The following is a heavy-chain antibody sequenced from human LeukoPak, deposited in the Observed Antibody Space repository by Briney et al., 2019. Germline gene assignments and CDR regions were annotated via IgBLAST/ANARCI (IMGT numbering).Heavy chain of an antibody. CDR1: GFTFSNYA. J-gene: IGHJ4*02. D-gene: IGHD3-9*01. Sequence: GGSLRLSCAASGFTFSNYAMSWVRQAPGKGLEWVSAITGSGGNTYYADSVKGRFTISRDNSKNTVFLQMNSLRAEDTAVYYYAKWGDYDVLTGYYVSDYWGQGTLVTVSS. CDR3: AKWGDYDVLTGYYVSDY. CDR2: ITGSGGNT. V-gene: IGHV3-23*01.